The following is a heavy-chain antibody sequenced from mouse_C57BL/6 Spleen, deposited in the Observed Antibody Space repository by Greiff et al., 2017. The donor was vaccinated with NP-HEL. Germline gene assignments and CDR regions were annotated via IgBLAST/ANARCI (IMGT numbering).Heavy chain of an antibody. CDR2: ISSGGDYI. Sequence: EVQVVESGEGLVKPGGSLKLSCAASGFTFSSYAMSWVRQTPEKRLEWVAYISSGGDYIYYADTVKGRFTISRDNARNTLYLQMSSLKSEDTAMYYCTREGTTVVKTYYAMDYWGQGTSVTVSS. CDR1: GFTFSSYA. V-gene: IGHV5-9-1*02. CDR3: TREGTTVVKTYYAMDY. J-gene: IGHJ4*01. D-gene: IGHD1-1*01.